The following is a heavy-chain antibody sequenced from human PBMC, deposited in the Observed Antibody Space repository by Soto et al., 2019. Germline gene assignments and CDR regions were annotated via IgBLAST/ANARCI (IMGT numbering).Heavy chain of an antibody. J-gene: IGHJ4*02. CDR1: GGTFSSYT. Sequence: ASVKVSCKASGGTFSSYTISWVRQAPGQGLEWMGRIIPILGIANYAQKFQGRVTITADKSTSTAYMELSSLRSEDTAVYYCARSGYYHGPLRPLDYWGQGTLVTVSS. CDR3: ARSGYYHGPLRPLDY. V-gene: IGHV1-69*02. CDR2: IIPILGIA. D-gene: IGHD3-3*01.